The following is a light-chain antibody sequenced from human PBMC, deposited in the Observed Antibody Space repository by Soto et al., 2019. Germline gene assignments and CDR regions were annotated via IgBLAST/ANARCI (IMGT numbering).Light chain of an antibody. J-gene: IGLJ2*01. CDR1: SSDVGSYNL. CDR3: CSYAGSQV. CDR2: EGS. Sequence: QSALTQPASVSGSPGQSITISCTGTSSDVGSYNLVSWYQQHPGKAPKLMIYEGSKRPSGVSNRFSGSKSGNTASLTISGLQAEHEADYYCCSYAGSQVFGGGTKLTVL. V-gene: IGLV2-23*01.